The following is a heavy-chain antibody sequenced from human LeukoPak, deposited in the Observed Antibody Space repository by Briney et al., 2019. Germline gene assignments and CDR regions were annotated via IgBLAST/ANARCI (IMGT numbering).Heavy chain of an antibody. CDR2: ISYSGST. V-gene: IGHV4-59*01. D-gene: IGHD3-22*01. CDR1: AGSISGYY. CDR3: ARLAQDYYDSSEYFQH. Sequence: SETLSLTCTVSAGSISGYYWTWIRQPPGKGLEWIGYISYSGSTNYNPSLNSRVTISVDTSKNQFSLRLTSVTAADTAVYYCARLAQDYYDSSEYFQHWGQGTLVTVSS. J-gene: IGHJ1*01.